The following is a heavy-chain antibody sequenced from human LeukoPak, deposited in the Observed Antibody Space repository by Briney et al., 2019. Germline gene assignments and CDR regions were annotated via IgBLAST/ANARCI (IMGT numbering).Heavy chain of an antibody. V-gene: IGHV3-64D*06. Sequence: GGSLRLSCSASGFTFSSYAMHWVRQAPGKGLEYVSAISSNGGSTYYADSVKGRFTISRDNSKNTLYLQMSSLRAEDTAVYYCVKDYGDYWSSFDYWGQGTLVTVSS. J-gene: IGHJ4*02. CDR1: GFTFSSYA. D-gene: IGHD4-17*01. CDR3: VKDYGDYWSSFDY. CDR2: ISSNGGST.